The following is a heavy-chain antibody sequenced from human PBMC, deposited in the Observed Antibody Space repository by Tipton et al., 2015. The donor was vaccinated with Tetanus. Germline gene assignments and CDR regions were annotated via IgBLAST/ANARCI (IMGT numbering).Heavy chain of an antibody. D-gene: IGHD1-26*01. CDR2: IKNKADGGTT. Sequence: SLRLSCTTSGLFFKNAWMNWVRQAPGKGLEWVGRIKNKADGGTTDYSARVKDRFSISRDDSKDTLFLKMNSLKTEDTAVYYCTASGIVGSGYRVAYGGRGPLVVVSS. CDR1: GLFFKNAW. J-gene: IGHJ4*02. CDR3: TASGIVGSGYRVAY. V-gene: IGHV3-15*07.